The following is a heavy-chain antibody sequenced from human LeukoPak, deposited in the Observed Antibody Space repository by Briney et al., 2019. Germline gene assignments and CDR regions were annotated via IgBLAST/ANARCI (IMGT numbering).Heavy chain of an antibody. V-gene: IGHV3-15*01. CDR1: GFTFSNAW. CDR3: TTDWIVYYDSSLPFDP. D-gene: IGHD3-22*01. Sequence: SGGSLRLSCAASGFTFSNAWMSWVRQAPGKGLEWVGRIKSKTDGGTTDYAAPVKGRFTISRDDSKNTLYLQMNSLKTEDTAVYYCTTDWIVYYDSSLPFDPWGQGTLVTVSS. J-gene: IGHJ5*02. CDR2: IKSKTDGGTT.